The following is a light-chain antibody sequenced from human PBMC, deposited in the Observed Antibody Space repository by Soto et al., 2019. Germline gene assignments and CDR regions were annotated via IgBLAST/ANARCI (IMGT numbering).Light chain of an antibody. CDR2: KAS. J-gene: IGKJ1*01. Sequence: DIQFTQSPSFLSASVGDILTITCRASQSISSWLAWYQQKPGKAPKVLIYKASSLESGVPSRFSGSGSGTEFTLTISSLQPDDFTTYYCQQYNSYSSWTFGQGTKVDIK. V-gene: IGKV1-5*03. CDR1: QSISSW. CDR3: QQYNSYSSWT.